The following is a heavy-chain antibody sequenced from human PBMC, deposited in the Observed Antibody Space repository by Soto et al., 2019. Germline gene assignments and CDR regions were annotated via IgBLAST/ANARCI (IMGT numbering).Heavy chain of an antibody. CDR3: ARGLGPRDIDDY. Sequence: QVQLQQWGTGLLQPSETLSLTCAVYGVSFRGYFWSWIRQPPGKGLEWVGEVNHNRYTNYNPSLKSRVTISLDMSKNQFSLKMRSVSAAETAVYYCARGLGPRDIDDYWGQGTLVTVSS. J-gene: IGHJ4*02. CDR1: GVSFRGYF. D-gene: IGHD2-21*02. CDR2: VNHNRYT. V-gene: IGHV4-34*01.